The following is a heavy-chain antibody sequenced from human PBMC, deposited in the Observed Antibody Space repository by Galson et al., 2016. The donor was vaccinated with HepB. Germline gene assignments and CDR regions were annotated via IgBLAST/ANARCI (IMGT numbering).Heavy chain of an antibody. CDR2: IIPLLDTT. Sequence: SVKVSCKASGGTFRTYAINWVRQAPGHGLEWVGGIIPLLDTTDSAQKFQGRVTITADKSTNTVYLDPSSLTSEDTAVYYCASRRYSLLWGQGTQVTVSS. D-gene: IGHD2-15*01. V-gene: IGHV1-69*10. CDR3: ASRRYSLL. J-gene: IGHJ4*02. CDR1: GGTFRTYA.